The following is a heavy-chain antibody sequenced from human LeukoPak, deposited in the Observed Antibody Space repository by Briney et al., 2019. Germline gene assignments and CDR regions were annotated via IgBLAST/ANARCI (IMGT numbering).Heavy chain of an antibody. D-gene: IGHD2-2*01. CDR1: GFTVSSNY. V-gene: IGHV3-66*02. J-gene: IGHJ6*03. Sequence: GGSLRLSCAASGFTVSSNYMTWVRQAPGKGLEWVSVIYSGGSTYYADSVKGRFTLSRDNSMNTLYLQMNSLRPEDTAVYYCARVGRYCSSTSCYYYYYMDVWGKGTTVTVPS. CDR3: ARVGRYCSSTSCYYYYYMDV. CDR2: IYSGGST.